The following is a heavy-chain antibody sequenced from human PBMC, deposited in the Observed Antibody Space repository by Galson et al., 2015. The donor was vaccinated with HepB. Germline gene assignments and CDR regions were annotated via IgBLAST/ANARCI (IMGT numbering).Heavy chain of an antibody. D-gene: IGHD1/OR15-1a*01. CDR3: ASHPRGDAEKTTTEGFDP. CDR2: IDPSDSYT. Sequence: QSGAEVKKPGESLRISCKGSGYSFTNYYISWVRQMPGKGLEWMGRIDPSDSYTKYGPSFQGHVTISADKSISTAFLQWSRLKASDTAMYYCASHPRGDAEKTTTEGFDPWGQGTLVIVSS. V-gene: IGHV5-10-1*01. CDR1: GYSFTNYY. J-gene: IGHJ5*02.